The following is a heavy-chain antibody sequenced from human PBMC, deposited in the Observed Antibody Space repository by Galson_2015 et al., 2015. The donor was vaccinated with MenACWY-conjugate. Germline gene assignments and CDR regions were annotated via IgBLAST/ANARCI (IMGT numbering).Heavy chain of an antibody. D-gene: IGHD2-15*01. CDR1: GFTFSGSA. J-gene: IGHJ6*02. Sequence: SLRLSCAASGFTFSGSAMHWVRRASGKGLEWVGRIENKAGNYATAYAASVKGRFTMSRDDSKITAYLQMNSLRTEDTAVYYCTRHASGFCSGGDCYFYGMDVWGQGTTVTVSS. CDR2: IENKAGNYAT. CDR3: TRHASGFCSGGDCYFYGMDV. V-gene: IGHV3-73*01.